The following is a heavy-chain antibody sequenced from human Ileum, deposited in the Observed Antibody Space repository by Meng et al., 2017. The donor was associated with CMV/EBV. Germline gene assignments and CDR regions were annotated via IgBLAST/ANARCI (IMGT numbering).Heavy chain of an antibody. CDR2: IYPQNGGT. D-gene: IGHD3-9*01. CDR1: GYTFTAKH. CDR3: VKEDWYFDF. V-gene: IGHV1-2*02. Sequence: QVQLGKSGTEVKKPGASVKGSCKTSGYTFTAKHLHWVRQAPGQGLEWMGWIYPQNGGTYFAQKFQGRVTMTSDTSITTAYMELSSLTSDDTAIYYCVKEDWYFDFWGQGTLVTVSS. J-gene: IGHJ4*02.